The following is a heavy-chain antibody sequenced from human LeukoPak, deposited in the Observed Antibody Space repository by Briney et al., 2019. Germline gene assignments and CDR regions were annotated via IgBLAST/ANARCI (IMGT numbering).Heavy chain of an antibody. CDR3: ARAPLTTSGTHYLDF. CDR1: GFSFGDFN. J-gene: IGHJ4*02. CDR2: ITWNSATT. Sequence: GRSLRLSCAASGFSFGDFNMHWVRQAPGKGLEWVSSITWNSATTSYADSVRGRFTISRDNAQNPLYLQMNSLRLEDTALYYCARAPLTTSGTHYLDFWGRGTLVTVSS. V-gene: IGHV3-9*01. D-gene: IGHD1-26*01.